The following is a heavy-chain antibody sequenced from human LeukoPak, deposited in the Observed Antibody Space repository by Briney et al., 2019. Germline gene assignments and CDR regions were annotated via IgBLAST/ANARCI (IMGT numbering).Heavy chain of an antibody. CDR2: IIPIFGIA. CDR1: GGTFSSYA. Sequence: ASVKLSCNASGGTFSSYAISWVRQAPGQGLEWVGRIIPIFGIANYAQKFQGRVTITTDKSTSTAYMELSSLRSEDTAVYYCARGAKQQRDNSYYYYYYGIDVWGKGNTVSVSS. D-gene: IGHD6-13*01. CDR3: ARGAKQQRDNSYYYYYYGIDV. J-gene: IGHJ6*04. V-gene: IGHV1-69*04.